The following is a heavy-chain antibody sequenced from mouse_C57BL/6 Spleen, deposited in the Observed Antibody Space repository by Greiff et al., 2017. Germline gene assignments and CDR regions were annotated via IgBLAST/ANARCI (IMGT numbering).Heavy chain of an antibody. D-gene: IGHD2-4*01. CDR3: TGGDYDVRHAMDD. CDR1: GFTFSDAW. Sequence: EVKLVESGGGLVQPGGSMKLSCAASGFTFSDAWMDWVRQSPEKGLEWVAEIRNKANNHATYYAESVKGRFTISRDDSKSSVYLQMNSLRAEDTGIYYCTGGDYDVRHAMDDWGQGTSVTVSS. V-gene: IGHV6-6*01. CDR2: IRNKANNHAT. J-gene: IGHJ4*01.